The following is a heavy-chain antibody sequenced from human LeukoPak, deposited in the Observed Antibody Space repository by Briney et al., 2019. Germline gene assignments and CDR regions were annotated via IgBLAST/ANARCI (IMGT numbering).Heavy chain of an antibody. CDR1: GFTFSSYG. J-gene: IGHJ4*02. Sequence: GGSLRLSCAASGFTFSSYGMHWVRQAPGKGLEWVAVISYDGSNIYYADSVKGRFTISRDNSKNTLYLQMNSLRAEDTAVYYCAKRFCSSSGCSYFDYWGQGTLVTVSS. D-gene: IGHD2-2*01. CDR3: AKRFCSSSGCSYFDY. CDR2: ISYDGSNI. V-gene: IGHV3-30*18.